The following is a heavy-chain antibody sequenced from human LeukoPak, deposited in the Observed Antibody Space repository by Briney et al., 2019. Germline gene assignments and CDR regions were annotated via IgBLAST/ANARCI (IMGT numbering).Heavy chain of an antibody. CDR2: INPNSRST. D-gene: IGHD6-19*01. CDR1: GYTFTGYY. V-gene: IGHV1-2*02. Sequence: ASVKLSCKASGYTFTGYYMHWVRQAPGQGLEWMGWINPNSRSTNYAQNFQGRVTMTRDTSISTAYMELSRLRSDDTAVYYCARALHRVAVAGTRFWGQGTLVTVSS. CDR3: ARALHRVAVAGTRF. J-gene: IGHJ4*02.